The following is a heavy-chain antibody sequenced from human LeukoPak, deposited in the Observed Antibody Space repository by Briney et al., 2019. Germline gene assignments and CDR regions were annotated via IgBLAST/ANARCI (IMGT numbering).Heavy chain of an antibody. V-gene: IGHV4-59*08. Sequence: SETLSLTCTVSGGSISSYYWSWIRQPPGKGLEWIGYIYYSGSTNYNPSLKSRVTISVDTSKNQFSLKLSSVTAADTAVYYCARLRPREYFDLWGRGTLVTVSS. D-gene: IGHD3-10*01. CDR2: IYYSGST. CDR1: GGSISSYY. J-gene: IGHJ2*01. CDR3: ARLRPREYFDL.